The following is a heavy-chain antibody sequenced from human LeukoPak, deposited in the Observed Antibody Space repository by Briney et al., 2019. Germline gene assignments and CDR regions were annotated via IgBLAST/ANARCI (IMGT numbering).Heavy chain of an antibody. J-gene: IGHJ4*02. Sequence: SQTLSLTCTVSGASISSGGYYWTWIRQPPGKGLEWIGYIYYSRSTSYGPSLKSRLTISVDTSKNQFSLKLSSVTAADTAVYYCARDGYNSGYFDYWGQGTLVTVSS. V-gene: IGHV4-30-4*01. CDR3: ARDGYNSGYFDY. CDR1: GASISSGGYY. CDR2: IYYSRST. D-gene: IGHD5-24*01.